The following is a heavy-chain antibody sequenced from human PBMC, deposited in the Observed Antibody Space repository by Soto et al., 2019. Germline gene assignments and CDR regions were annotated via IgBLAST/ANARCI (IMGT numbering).Heavy chain of an antibody. CDR1: GGSITNINYY. D-gene: IGHD3-16*01. J-gene: IGHJ4*02. CDR2: THYSGIT. V-gene: IGHV4-39*02. Sequence: QLQLQESGPRLVMPSETLSLTCTVSGGSITNINYYWGWIRQPPGKGLEGIGSTHYSGITYYNPSLKSRVTLSTDTSKNLFSLRLTSVTAADTAVYYCAENWESGGQGTRVTVSS. CDR3: AENWES.